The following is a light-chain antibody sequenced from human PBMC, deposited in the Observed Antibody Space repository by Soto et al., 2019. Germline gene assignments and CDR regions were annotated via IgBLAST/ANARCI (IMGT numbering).Light chain of an antibody. Sequence: EIVLTQSPGTLSLSPGERAILSCRASQSVSSSYLAWYQQKPGQAPRLLIYGASSRATGIPDRFSGSGSGTDFTLTISRLEPEDFAVYYCHQYGSSPYTFGQGTKLEIK. V-gene: IGKV3-20*01. J-gene: IGKJ2*01. CDR3: HQYGSSPYT. CDR1: QSVSSSY. CDR2: GAS.